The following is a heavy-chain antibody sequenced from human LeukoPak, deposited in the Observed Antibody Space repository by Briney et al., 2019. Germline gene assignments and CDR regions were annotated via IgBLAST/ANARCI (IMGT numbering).Heavy chain of an antibody. CDR3: ARGCGHASCPYYLDS. D-gene: IGHD2-21*01. Sequence: GGSLRLSCAASGFTFSSYGMHWVRQAPGKGLEWVAVISYDGSNKYYADSVKGRFTISRDNSKNTLYLQMNSLRAEDTAVYYCARGCGHASCPYYLDSWGQGTLVTVSS. V-gene: IGHV3-30*03. CDR1: GFTFSSYG. CDR2: ISYDGSNK. J-gene: IGHJ4*02.